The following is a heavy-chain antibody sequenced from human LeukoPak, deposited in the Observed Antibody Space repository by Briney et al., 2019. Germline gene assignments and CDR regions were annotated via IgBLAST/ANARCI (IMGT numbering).Heavy chain of an antibody. V-gene: IGHV1-69*01. CDR3: ARRTYYYDSSLDY. Sequence: SVKVSCKASGGTFSSYAISWVQQAPGQGLEWMGGIIPIFGTANYAQKFQGRVTITADESTSTAYMELSSLRSEDTAVYYCARRTYYYDSSLDYWGQGTLVTVSS. CDR2: IIPIFGTA. J-gene: IGHJ4*02. D-gene: IGHD3-22*01. CDR1: GGTFSSYA.